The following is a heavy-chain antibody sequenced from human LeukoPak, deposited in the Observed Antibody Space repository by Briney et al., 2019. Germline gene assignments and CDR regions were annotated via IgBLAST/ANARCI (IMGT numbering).Heavy chain of an antibody. Sequence: ASVKVSCKASGYTFTGYYIHWVRQAPGQGLECMGWINANSGGTNYARKFQGRVTMTRDTSISTAYMELSRLRSDDTAVYYCARGASGSYFSWLDPWGQGTLVTVSS. V-gene: IGHV1-2*02. D-gene: IGHD3-10*01. CDR2: INANSGGT. CDR3: ARGASGSYFSWLDP. CDR1: GYTFTGYY. J-gene: IGHJ5*02.